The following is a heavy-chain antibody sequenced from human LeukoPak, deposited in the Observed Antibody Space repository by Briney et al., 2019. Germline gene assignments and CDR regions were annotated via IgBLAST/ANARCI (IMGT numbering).Heavy chain of an antibody. V-gene: IGHV1-3*01. D-gene: IGHD2-2*01. Sequence: ASVKVSCKASGYTFTSYAMRWVRQAPGQRPEWMGWINAGNGNTKYSQKFQGRVTITRDTSASTAYMELSSLRPEDTAVYYCARVQSAYCSSSSCYGGYFDYWGQAALVTVSS. J-gene: IGHJ4*02. CDR3: ARVQSAYCSSSSCYGGYFDY. CDR2: INAGNGNT. CDR1: GYTFTSYA.